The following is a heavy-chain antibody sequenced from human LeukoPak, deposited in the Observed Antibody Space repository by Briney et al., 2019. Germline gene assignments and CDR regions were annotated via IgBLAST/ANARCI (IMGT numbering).Heavy chain of an antibody. CDR2: IIPIFGTA. V-gene: IGHV1-69*05. J-gene: IGHJ5*02. CDR3: ARGVVAAIPWFDP. D-gene: IGHD6-6*01. Sequence: ASVKVSCKASGGTFSSYAIGWVRQAPGQGLEWMGGIIPIFGTANYAQKFQGRVTITTDESTSTAYMELSSLRSEDTAVYYCARGVVAAIPWFDPWGQGTLVTVSS. CDR1: GGTFSSYA.